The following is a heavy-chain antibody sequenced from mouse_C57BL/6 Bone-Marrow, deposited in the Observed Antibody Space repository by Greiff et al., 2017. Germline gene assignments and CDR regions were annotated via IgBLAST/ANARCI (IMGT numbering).Heavy chain of an antibody. CDR2: ISSGSSTI. J-gene: IGHJ3*01. D-gene: IGHD2-4*01. V-gene: IGHV5-17*01. CDR1: GFTFSDYG. Sequence: EVQLVESGGGLVKPGGSLKLSCAASGFTFSDYGMHWVRQAPEKGLGWVAYISSGSSTIYYADTVKGRFTISRDNAKKTLFLQMTSLRSEDTAMYYCARERLRRTGFAYWGQGTLVTVSA. CDR3: ARERLRRTGFAY.